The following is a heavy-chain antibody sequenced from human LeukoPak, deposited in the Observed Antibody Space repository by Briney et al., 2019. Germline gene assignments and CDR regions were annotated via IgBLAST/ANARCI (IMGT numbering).Heavy chain of an antibody. D-gene: IGHD3-22*01. Sequence: GGSLRLSCAASGFTVSSNYMSWVRQAPGKGLEWVSVIYSGGSTYHADSVKGRFTISRDNSKNTLYLQMNSLRAEDTAVYYCARVGAYYYDSSGYFHYWGQGTLVTVSS. CDR2: IYSGGST. CDR1: GFTVSSNY. V-gene: IGHV3-66*01. J-gene: IGHJ4*02. CDR3: ARVGAYYYDSSGYFHY.